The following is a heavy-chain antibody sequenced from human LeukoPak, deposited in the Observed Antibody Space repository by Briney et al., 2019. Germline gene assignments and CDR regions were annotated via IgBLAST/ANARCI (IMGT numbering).Heavy chain of an antibody. CDR2: ISWNRGSI. CDR3: AKDIKEWELRGGGFDY. Sequence: GRSLRLSCAASGFTFDDYAMHWVRQAPGKGLEWVSGISWNRGSIGYADSVKGRFTISRDNAKNSLYLQMNSLRAEDTALYYCAKDIKEWELRGGGFDYWGQGTLVTVSS. D-gene: IGHD1-26*01. CDR1: GFTFDDYA. J-gene: IGHJ4*02. V-gene: IGHV3-9*01.